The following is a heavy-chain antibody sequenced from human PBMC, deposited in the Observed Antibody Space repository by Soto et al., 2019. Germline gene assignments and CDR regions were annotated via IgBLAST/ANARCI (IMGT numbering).Heavy chain of an antibody. V-gene: IGHV3-23*01. CDR1: GFTFSRFA. CDR3: AKDLTPIQLWPSSFDF. Sequence: GGSLRLSCVASGFTFSRFAMSWVRQAPGKGLEWVSTISPPGGTTFYADSARGRFTISRDNPKNTLYLELNSLRAEDTAIYYCAKDLTPIQLWPSSFDFWGQGTLVTVSS. CDR2: ISPPGGTT. D-gene: IGHD5-18*01. J-gene: IGHJ4*02.